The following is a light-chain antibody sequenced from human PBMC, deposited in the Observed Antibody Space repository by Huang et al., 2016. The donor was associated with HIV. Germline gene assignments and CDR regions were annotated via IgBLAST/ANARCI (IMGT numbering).Light chain of an antibody. CDR2: GAS. V-gene: IGKV3-20*01. CDR1: QNITNNY. J-gene: IGKJ4*01. Sequence: DIVLTQSPGTLSLSPGARAALSCRARQNITNNYLAWYQQRSGQAPRLLMYGASNRAMGIPDRFSGSGSGTDFTLIINRLEPQDSAVYYCQQYLSSPLTFGGGTNVEIK. CDR3: QQYLSSPLT.